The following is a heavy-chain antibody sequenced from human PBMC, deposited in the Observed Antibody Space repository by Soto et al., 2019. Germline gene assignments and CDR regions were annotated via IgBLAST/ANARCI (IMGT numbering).Heavy chain of an antibody. D-gene: IGHD4-17*01. Sequence: SQTLSLTCAISGDSVSSNSAAWNWIRQSPSRGLEWLGRTYYRSKWYNDYAVSVKSRITINPDTSKNQFSLQLNSVTPEDTAVFYCERGLTRVGGFRDCFAPWGKGTRVTVSS. V-gene: IGHV6-1*01. CDR1: GDSVSSNSAA. J-gene: IGHJ5*02. CDR2: TYYRSKWYN. CDR3: ERGLTRVGGFRDCFAP.